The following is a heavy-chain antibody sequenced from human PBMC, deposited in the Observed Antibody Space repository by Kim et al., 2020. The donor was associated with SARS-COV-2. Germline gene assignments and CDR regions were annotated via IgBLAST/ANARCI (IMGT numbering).Heavy chain of an antibody. CDR1: RFTFSSYG. CDR2: IWYDGSNK. CDR3: AKERRKYCSGGSCHLEY. Sequence: GGSLRLSCAASRFTFSSYGLHWVRQAPGKGLEWVAVIWYDGSNKYHADSVKGRFTISRDNSKNTLYLHMNNLRAEDTAVYYCAKERRKYCSGGSCHLEYWGQGTLVTVSS. V-gene: IGHV3-33*06. J-gene: IGHJ4*02. D-gene: IGHD2-15*01.